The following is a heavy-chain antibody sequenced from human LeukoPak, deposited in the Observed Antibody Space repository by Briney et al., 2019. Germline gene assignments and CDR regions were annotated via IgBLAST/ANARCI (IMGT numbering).Heavy chain of an antibody. D-gene: IGHD6-19*01. CDR2: IYYSGTT. J-gene: IGHJ4*02. V-gene: IGHV4-39*07. Sequence: PSETLSLTCTVSGGTISSSSYYWGWIRQPPGKGLEWIGSIYYSGTTYYNPSLKSRVTISVDTSKNQFSLKVNSVTAADTAVYYCAREASVAVAALWGQGTLVTVSS. CDR1: GGTISSSSYY. CDR3: AREASVAVAAL.